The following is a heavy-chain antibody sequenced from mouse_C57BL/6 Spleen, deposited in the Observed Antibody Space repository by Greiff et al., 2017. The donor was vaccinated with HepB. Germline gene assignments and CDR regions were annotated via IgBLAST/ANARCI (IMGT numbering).Heavy chain of an antibody. CDR3: ARLRGRYFDY. V-gene: IGHV5-16*01. CDR2: INYDGSST. Sequence: VQLKESEGGLVQPGSSMKLSCTASGFTFSDSYMAWVRQVPEKGLEWVANINYDGSSTYYLDSLESRFIISGDNAKNILYLQMSSLKSEDTATYDCARLRGRYFDYWGQGTTLTVSS. CDR1: GFTFSDSY. D-gene: IGHD3-3*01. J-gene: IGHJ2*01.